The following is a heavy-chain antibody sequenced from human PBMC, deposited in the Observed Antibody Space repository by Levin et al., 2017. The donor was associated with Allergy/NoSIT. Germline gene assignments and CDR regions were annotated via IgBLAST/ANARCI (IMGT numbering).Heavy chain of an antibody. J-gene: IGHJ6*02. V-gene: IGHV4-4*07. Sequence: SETLSLTCSVSGGSISSYYWSWIRQPAGKGLECIGRIYTSGSTNYNPSLKRRVTMSVDTSKNQFSLKLSSVTAADTAVYYCARVGPTTYYYYGMDVWGQGTTVTVSS. CDR3: ARVGPTTYYYYGMDV. CDR2: IYTSGST. CDR1: GGSISSYY. D-gene: IGHD1-26*01.